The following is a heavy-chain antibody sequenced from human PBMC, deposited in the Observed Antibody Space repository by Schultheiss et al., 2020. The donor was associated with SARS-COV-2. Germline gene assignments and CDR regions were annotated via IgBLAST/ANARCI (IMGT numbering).Heavy chain of an antibody. J-gene: IGHJ4*02. CDR2: IWYDGSNK. CDR3: AKDVHLGAFDY. CDR1: GFTFSSYA. V-gene: IGHV3-33*06. Sequence: GGSLRLSCAASGFTFSSYAMHWVRQAPGKGLEWVAVIWYDGSNKYYADSVKGRFTISRDNSKNTLYLQMNSLRAEDTAVYYCAKDVHLGAFDYWGQGTLVTVSS. D-gene: IGHD3-16*01.